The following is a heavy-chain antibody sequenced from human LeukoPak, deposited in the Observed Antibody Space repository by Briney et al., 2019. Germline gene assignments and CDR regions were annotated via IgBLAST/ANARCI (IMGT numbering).Heavy chain of an antibody. Sequence: SGTLSLTCAVSGGSISSGGYSWSWIRQPPGKGLEWIGYIYHSGSTYYNPSLKSRVTISVDRSKNQFSLKLSSVTAADTAVYYCARGAPTVTTLSYWGQGTLVTVSS. J-gene: IGHJ4*02. CDR2: IYHSGST. D-gene: IGHD4-17*01. CDR3: ARGAPTVTTLSY. V-gene: IGHV4-30-2*01. CDR1: GGSISSGGYS.